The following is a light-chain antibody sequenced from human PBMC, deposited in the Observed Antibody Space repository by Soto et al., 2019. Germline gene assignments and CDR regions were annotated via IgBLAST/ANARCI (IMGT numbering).Light chain of an antibody. CDR3: QQRSSSIT. J-gene: IGKJ5*01. V-gene: IGKV3-11*01. CDR2: DVS. Sequence: EIVLTQSPATLSVSPGERATLSCRASESVSNYLAWYQQKPGQAPRLLIYDVSNRATGIPARSSGSGSGTDFTLTVSSLEPEDSAVYYCQQRSSSITFGQGTRLEIK. CDR1: ESVSNY.